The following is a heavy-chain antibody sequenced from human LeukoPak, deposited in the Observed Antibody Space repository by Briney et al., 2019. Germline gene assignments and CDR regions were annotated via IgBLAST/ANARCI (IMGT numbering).Heavy chain of an antibody. CDR3: VAQLVDAPPTFDY. Sequence: SVRVSCKASGGSFSNFAISWVRQAPGQGFEWLGGIFGTVTYAPNFQGRVSFTTDESTSTAYMELSGLTSEDTAVYYFVAQLVDAPPTFDYWGQGTLVTVSS. V-gene: IGHV1-69*05. CDR1: GGSFSNFA. CDR2: IFGTV. D-gene: IGHD1-1*01. J-gene: IGHJ4*02.